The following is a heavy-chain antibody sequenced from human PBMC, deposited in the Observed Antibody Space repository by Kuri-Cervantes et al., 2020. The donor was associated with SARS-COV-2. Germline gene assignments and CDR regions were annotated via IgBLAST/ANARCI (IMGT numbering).Heavy chain of an antibody. CDR3: AKDDWGSG. CDR2: IYSGGSST. V-gene: IGHV3-23*03. D-gene: IGHD7-27*01. CDR1: GFTFSSYA. J-gene: IGHJ4*02. Sequence: GGSLRLSCAASGFTFSSYAMSWVRQAPGKGLEWVSVIYSGGSSTYYADSVKGRFTISRDNSKNTLYLQMNSLRAEDTAVYYCAKDDWGSGWGQGTLVTVYS.